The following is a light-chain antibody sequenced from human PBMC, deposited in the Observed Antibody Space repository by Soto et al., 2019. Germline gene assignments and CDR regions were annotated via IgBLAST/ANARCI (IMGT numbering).Light chain of an antibody. V-gene: IGKV1-27*01. CDR1: QGISNY. J-gene: IGKJ1*01. CDR3: QKYNSATWT. Sequence: DIQMTQSPSSLSASVGDRVTITCRASQGISNYLAWYQQQPGKVPKLMIYVASTLQSGVPSRFSGSGSGTDFKLTISSLQPEDVATYYCQKYNSATWTFGQGTKVEVK. CDR2: VAS.